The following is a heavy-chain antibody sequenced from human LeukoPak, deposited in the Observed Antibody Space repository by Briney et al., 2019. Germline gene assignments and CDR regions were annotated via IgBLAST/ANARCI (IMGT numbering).Heavy chain of an antibody. CDR3: ARDGAMDQIDY. V-gene: IGHV4-59*01. CDR2: IYYSGST. J-gene: IGHJ4*02. D-gene: IGHD5-18*01. Sequence: SETLSLTCAVSGGSISSYYWSRIRQPPGKGLEWIGYIYYSGSTNYNPSLKSRVTIAVDTSKNQFSLKLSSVTAADTAVYYCARDGAMDQIDYWGQGTLVTVSS. CDR1: GGSISSYY.